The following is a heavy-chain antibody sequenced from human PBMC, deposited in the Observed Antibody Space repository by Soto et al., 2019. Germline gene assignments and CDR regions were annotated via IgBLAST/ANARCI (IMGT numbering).Heavy chain of an antibody. J-gene: IGHJ4*02. D-gene: IGHD2-15*01. Sequence: EVQLVESGGGLVKPGGSLRLSCAASGFTFSSYSMNWVRQAPGKGLEWVSSISSSSSYIYYADSVKGRFTISRDNAKNPLYLQMNSLRAEDTAVYYCARDFKEGYCSGGSCYHYFDYWGQGTLVTVSS. CDR2: ISSSSSYI. V-gene: IGHV3-21*01. CDR3: ARDFKEGYCSGGSCYHYFDY. CDR1: GFTFSSYS.